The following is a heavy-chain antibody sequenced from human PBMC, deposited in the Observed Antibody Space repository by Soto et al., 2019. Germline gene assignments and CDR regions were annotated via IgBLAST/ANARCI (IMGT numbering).Heavy chain of an antibody. Sequence: SETLSLTCTVSCGSISSSSYYWGWIRQPPGKGLEWIGSIYDSGSTYYNPSLKSRVTISVDTSKNQFSLKLSSVTAADTAVYYCAIYVDTATFDYWGQGTLVTVSS. J-gene: IGHJ4*02. CDR2: IYDSGST. CDR1: CGSISSSSYY. CDR3: AIYVDTATFDY. D-gene: IGHD5-18*01. V-gene: IGHV4-39*01.